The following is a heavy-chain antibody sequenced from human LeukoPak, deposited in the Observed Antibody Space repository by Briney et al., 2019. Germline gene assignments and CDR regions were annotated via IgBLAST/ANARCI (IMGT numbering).Heavy chain of an antibody. V-gene: IGHV4-59*01. Sequence: SETLSLTCTVSGGSISSYYWSWIRQPPGKGLEWIGYIYYSGSTNYDPSLKSRVTISVDTSKNQFSLKLSSVTAADTAVYYCARGIAAAGTDYWGQGTLVTVSS. CDR3: ARGIAAAGTDY. J-gene: IGHJ4*02. D-gene: IGHD6-13*01. CDR1: GGSISSYY. CDR2: IYYSGST.